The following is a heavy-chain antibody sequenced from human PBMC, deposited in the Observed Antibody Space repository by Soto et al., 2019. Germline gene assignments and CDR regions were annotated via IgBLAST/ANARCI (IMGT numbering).Heavy chain of an antibody. CDR3: ARTVYSYGPEALGY. D-gene: IGHD5-18*01. CDR2: IYYSGST. Sequence: PSETLSLTCTVSGGSISSGDYYWSWIRQPPGKGLEWIGYIYYSGSTYYNPSLKSRVTISVDTSKNQFSLKLSSVTAADTAVYYCARTVYSYGPEALGYWGKGTLVTVSS. J-gene: IGHJ4*02. V-gene: IGHV4-30-4*01. CDR1: GGSISSGDYY.